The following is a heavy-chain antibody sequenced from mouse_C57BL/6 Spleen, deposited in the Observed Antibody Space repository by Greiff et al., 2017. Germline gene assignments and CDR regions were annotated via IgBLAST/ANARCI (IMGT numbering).Heavy chain of an antibody. CDR1: GFTFSDYY. CDR2: INYDGSST. Sequence: EVHLVESEGGLVQPGSSMKLSCTASGFTFSDYYMAWVRQVPEKGLEWVANINYDGSSTYYLDSLKSRFLITRDNAKNILYLRMSSLKSEDTATYYCARDGPNWYIDVWGTGTSVTVSS. J-gene: IGHJ1*03. V-gene: IGHV5-16*01. CDR3: ARDGPNWYIDV.